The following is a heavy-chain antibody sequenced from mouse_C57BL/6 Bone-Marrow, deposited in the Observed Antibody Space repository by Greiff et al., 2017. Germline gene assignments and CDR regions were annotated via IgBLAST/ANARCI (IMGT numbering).Heavy chain of an antibody. D-gene: IGHD1-1*01. CDR1: GYTFTDYE. CDR3: TRRGPTVVAVDY. CDR2: IDPETGGT. V-gene: IGHV1-15*01. J-gene: IGHJ2*01. Sequence: QVTLKESGAELVRPGASVTLSCKASGYTFTDYEMHWVKQTPVHGLEWIGAIDPETGGTAYNQKFKGKAILTADKSSSTAYMELRSLTSEDSAVYYCTRRGPTVVAVDYWGRGTTLTVSA.